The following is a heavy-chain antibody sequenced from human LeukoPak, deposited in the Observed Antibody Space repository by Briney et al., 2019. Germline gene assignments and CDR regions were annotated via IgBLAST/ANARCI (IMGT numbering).Heavy chain of an antibody. CDR2: IYYSGST. D-gene: IGHD7-27*01. CDR3: AVPGDCWFDY. V-gene: IGHV4-39*07. Sequence: SETLSLTCTVSGGSISSSSYYWGWIRQPPGKGLEWIGSIYYSGSTYYNPSLKSRVTISVDTSKNQFSLKLSSVTAADTAVYYCAVPGDCWFDYWGQGTLVTVSS. J-gene: IGHJ4*02. CDR1: GGSISSSSYY.